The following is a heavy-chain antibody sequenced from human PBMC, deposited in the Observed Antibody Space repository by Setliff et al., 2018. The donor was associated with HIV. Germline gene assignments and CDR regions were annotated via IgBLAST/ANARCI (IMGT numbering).Heavy chain of an antibody. CDR3: ARRGDSYGLDPIYYYYYYMDV. Sequence: ASVKVSCKASGYTFTSYGISWVRRAPGQGLEWMGWITPFNGNTNYAQKLQGRVTMTTDTSTSTAYMELRSLRSDDTAVYYCARRGDSYGLDPIYYYYYYMDVWGKGTTVTVSS. CDR1: GYTFTSYG. CDR2: ITPFNGNT. D-gene: IGHD5-18*01. J-gene: IGHJ6*03. V-gene: IGHV1-18*01.